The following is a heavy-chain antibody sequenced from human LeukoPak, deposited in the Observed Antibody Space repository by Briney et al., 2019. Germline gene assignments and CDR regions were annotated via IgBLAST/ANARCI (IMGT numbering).Heavy chain of an antibody. V-gene: IGHV1-8*03. CDR2: MNPNSGNT. CDR1: GYTFTSYD. CDR3: ARKYSSGWLALAFDI. J-gene: IGHJ3*02. Sequence: ASVKVSCKASGYTFTSYDINWVRQAPGQGLEWMGWMNPNSGNTGYAQKFQGRVTITRNTSISTAYMELSSLRSEDTAVYYCARKYSSGWLALAFDIWGQGTMVTVSS. D-gene: IGHD6-19*01.